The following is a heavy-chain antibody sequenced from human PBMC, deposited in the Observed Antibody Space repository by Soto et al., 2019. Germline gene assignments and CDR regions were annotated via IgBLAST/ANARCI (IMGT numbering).Heavy chain of an antibody. V-gene: IGHV3-74*01. D-gene: IGHD3-9*01. CDR2: ISGDGVTT. CDR1: GFPFSSYW. J-gene: IGHJ4*02. Sequence: EVQLVESGGDLVQRGGSLRLSCAASGFPFSSYWMHCVRHTPVKGLDWVARISGDGVTTYYADSVTGRFTVSRDNANNTLSLQKSCLRAENTVVYYCARESYGILTGCYTDYWGQGTLVSVSS. CDR3: ARESYGILTGCYTDY.